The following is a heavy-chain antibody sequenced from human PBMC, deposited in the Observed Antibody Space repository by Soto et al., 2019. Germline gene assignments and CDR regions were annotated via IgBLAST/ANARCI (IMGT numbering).Heavy chain of an antibody. Sequence: PGGSLRLSCAASGLTFSSYGMHWVRQAPGKGLEWVAVISYDGSNKYYADSVKGRFTISRDNSKNTLYLQMNSLRAEDTAVYYCAKDINGIAAAGTPSFIFGYYYYGMDVWGQGTTVTVSS. CDR1: GLTFSSYG. D-gene: IGHD6-13*01. CDR3: AKDINGIAAAGTPSFIFGYYYYGMDV. J-gene: IGHJ6*02. CDR2: ISYDGSNK. V-gene: IGHV3-30*18.